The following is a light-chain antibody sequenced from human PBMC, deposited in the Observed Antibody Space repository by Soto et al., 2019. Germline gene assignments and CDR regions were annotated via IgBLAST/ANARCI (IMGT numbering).Light chain of an antibody. V-gene: IGKV1-39*01. CDR2: AAT. CDR1: QTISKY. CDR3: QQSYGTTGT. Sequence: DIKITQSPSSLSASVGDRVTITCRASQTISKYLNWYRQTPGKAPKLLIYAATSLQSGVLSRFSGSGAETDCTRTINSLQPEDVTTYYCQQSYGTTGTFGQGTRLEIK. J-gene: IGKJ5*01.